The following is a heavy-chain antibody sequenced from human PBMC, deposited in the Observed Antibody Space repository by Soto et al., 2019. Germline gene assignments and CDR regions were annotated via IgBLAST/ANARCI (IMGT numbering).Heavy chain of an antibody. V-gene: IGHV3-23*01. D-gene: IGHD2-15*01. J-gene: IGHJ6*03. CDR3: AKVGSSLYYYYMDV. CDR2: ISGSGGST. CDR1: GFTFSSYA. Sequence: GGSLRLSCAASGFTFSSYAMSWVRQAPGKGLEWVSAISGSGGSTYYADSVKGRFTISRDNSKNTLYLQMNSLRAEDTAVYYCAKVGSSLYYYYMDVWGKGTKVTVSS.